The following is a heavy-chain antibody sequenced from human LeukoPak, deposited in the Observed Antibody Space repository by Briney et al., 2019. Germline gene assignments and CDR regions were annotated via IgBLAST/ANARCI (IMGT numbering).Heavy chain of an antibody. V-gene: IGHV3-30-3*02. CDR2: ISYDGSNK. J-gene: IGHJ2*01. CDR3: AKLLEPGIAVGWYFDL. D-gene: IGHD6-19*01. Sequence: GGSLRLSCAASGFTFSSYAMHWVRQAPGKGLEWVAVISYDGSNKYYADSVKGRFTISRDNSKNTLYLQVNSLRAEDTAVYYCAKLLEPGIAVGWYFDLWGRGTLVTVSS. CDR1: GFTFSSYA.